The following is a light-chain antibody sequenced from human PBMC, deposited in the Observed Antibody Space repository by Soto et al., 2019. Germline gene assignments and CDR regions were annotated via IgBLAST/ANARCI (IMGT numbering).Light chain of an antibody. Sequence: QSALTQPPSASGSPGQSFTISCTGTSSDVGGYNYVSWYQQHPGKAPKLMIYEVIKRPSGVPDRFSGSKSGNTASLTVSGLQAEDEADYFCSSYAGSNNLVFGGGTKLTVL. V-gene: IGLV2-8*01. CDR2: EVI. CDR3: SSYAGSNNLV. CDR1: SSDVGGYNY. J-gene: IGLJ2*01.